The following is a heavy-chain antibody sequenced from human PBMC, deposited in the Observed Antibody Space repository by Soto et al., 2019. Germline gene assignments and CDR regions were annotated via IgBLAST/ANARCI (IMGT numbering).Heavy chain of an antibody. CDR3: ARYYGIAAAGWVDYFDY. V-gene: IGHV4-39*01. CDR2: IYYSGST. J-gene: IGHJ4*02. Sequence: SETLSLTCTVSGGSISSSSYYWGWIRQPPGKGLEWIGSIYYSGSTYYNPSLKSRVTISVDTSKNQFSLKLSSVTAADTAVYYCARYYGIAAAGWVDYFDYWGQGTLVTVSS. CDR1: GGSISSSSYY. D-gene: IGHD6-13*01.